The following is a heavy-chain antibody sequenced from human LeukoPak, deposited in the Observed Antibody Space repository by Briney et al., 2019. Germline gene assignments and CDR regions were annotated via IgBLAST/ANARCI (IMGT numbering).Heavy chain of an antibody. CDR3: ARGGTDCSSTTCYVY. CDR2: IYYSGST. Sequence: SETPSLTCTVSGGSISSYYWSWIRQPPGKGLEWIGYIYYSGSTNYNPSLKSRVTISVDTSKNQFSLKLSSVTAADTAVYYCARGGTDCSSTTCYVYWGQGTLVTVSS. V-gene: IGHV4-59*01. CDR1: GGSISSYY. J-gene: IGHJ4*02. D-gene: IGHD2-2*01.